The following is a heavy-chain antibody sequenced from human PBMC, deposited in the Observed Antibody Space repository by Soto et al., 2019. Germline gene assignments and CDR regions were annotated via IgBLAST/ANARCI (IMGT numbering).Heavy chain of an antibody. D-gene: IGHD1-1*01. Sequence: GESLKISCKGSGYSFTSYWIGWVRQMPGKGLEWMVIINPGDSDTRYNPSFQGQVTISVDKSISTANLQWSSLKASDTAMYYCARQNNGGLFDYWGQGTLVTVS. CDR1: GYSFTSYW. CDR3: ARQNNGGLFDY. V-gene: IGHV5-51*01. J-gene: IGHJ4*02. CDR2: INPGDSDT.